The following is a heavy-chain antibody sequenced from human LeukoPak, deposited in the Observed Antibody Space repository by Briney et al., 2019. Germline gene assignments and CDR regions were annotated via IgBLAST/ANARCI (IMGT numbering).Heavy chain of an antibody. Sequence: GRSLRLSCAASGFTFSSYAMHWVRQAPGKGLEWVAVISYDGSNKYYADSVKGRFTISRDNSKNTLYLQMNSLRAEDTAVYYCARVPSSRVVVVAAPTGGYMDVWGKGTTVTVSS. CDR1: GFTFSSYA. V-gene: IGHV3-30-3*01. CDR3: ARVPSSRVVVVAAPTGGYMDV. D-gene: IGHD2-15*01. J-gene: IGHJ6*03. CDR2: ISYDGSNK.